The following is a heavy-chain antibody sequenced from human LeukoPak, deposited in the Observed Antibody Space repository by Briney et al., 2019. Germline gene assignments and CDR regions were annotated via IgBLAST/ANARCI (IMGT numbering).Heavy chain of an antibody. V-gene: IGHV4-61*01. CDR1: GGSISSSIYY. Sequence: PSETLSLTCTVSGGSISSSIYYWGWIRQPPGKGLEWIGYIYYSGSTNYNPSLKSRVTISVDTSKNQFSLKLSSVTAADTAVYYCARERSMVRGVSWFDPWGQGTLVTVSS. CDR3: ARERSMVRGVSWFDP. J-gene: IGHJ5*02. CDR2: IYYSGST. D-gene: IGHD3-10*01.